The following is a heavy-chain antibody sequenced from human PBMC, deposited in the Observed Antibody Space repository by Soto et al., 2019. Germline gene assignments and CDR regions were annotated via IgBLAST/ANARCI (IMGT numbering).Heavy chain of an antibody. CDR1: GFSFRSYA. J-gene: IGHJ4*02. CDR2: ISGSDGKT. D-gene: IGHD3-3*01. V-gene: IGHV3-23*01. Sequence: PVDSRSLACAASGFSFRSYAMSWVRQAPGKGLEWVSTISGSDGKTFYADSVKGRFSISRDTSKNTLYLQMNSLRADDTAVYYCARWSYLDYWGQGT. CDR3: ARWSYLDY.